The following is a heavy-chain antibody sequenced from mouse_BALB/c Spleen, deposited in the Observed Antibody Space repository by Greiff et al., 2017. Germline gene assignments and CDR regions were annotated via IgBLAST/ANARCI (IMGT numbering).Heavy chain of an antibody. J-gene: IGHJ4*01. Sequence: EVQVVESGGGLVKPGGSLKLSCAASGFAFSSYDMSWVRQTPEKRLEWVAYISSGGGSTYYPDTVKGRFTISRDNAKNTLYLQMSSLKSEDTAMYYRARLLWRGAMDYWGQGTSVTVSS. CDR3: ARLLWRGAMDY. CDR1: GFAFSSYD. V-gene: IGHV5-12-1*01. CDR2: ISSGGGST. D-gene: IGHD2-1*01.